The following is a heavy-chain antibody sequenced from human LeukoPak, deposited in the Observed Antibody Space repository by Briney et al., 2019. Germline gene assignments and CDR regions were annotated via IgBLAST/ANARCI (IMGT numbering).Heavy chain of an antibody. CDR3: ARSGSYYDWFDP. J-gene: IGHJ5*02. D-gene: IGHD1-26*01. CDR2: IIPIFGTA. Sequence: ASVKVSCKASGGTFSSYAISWARQAPGQGLEWMGGIIPIFGTANYAQKFQGRVTITADESTSTAYMELSSLRSEDTAVYYCARSGSYYDWFDPWGQGTLVTVSS. V-gene: IGHV1-69*13. CDR1: GGTFSSYA.